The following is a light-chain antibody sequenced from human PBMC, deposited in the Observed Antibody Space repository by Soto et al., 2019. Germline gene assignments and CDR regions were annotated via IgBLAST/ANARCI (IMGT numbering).Light chain of an antibody. V-gene: IGKV1-9*01. CDR2: AAS. CDR1: QGISSY. Sequence: DIQLTQSPSFLSASVGDRGTITCRASQGISSYLAWYQQNPGKAPKLLIYAASTLQSGVQSRFSGSGAGTEFTLPISSLQPDDFATYCCQQLKRDPPFFGPGTKV. CDR3: QQLKRDPPF. J-gene: IGKJ3*01.